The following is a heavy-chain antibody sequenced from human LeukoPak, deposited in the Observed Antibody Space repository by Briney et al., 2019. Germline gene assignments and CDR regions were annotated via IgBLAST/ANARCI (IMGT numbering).Heavy chain of an antibody. Sequence: PGGSLRLSCAASGFTFSSYSMNWVRQAPGQGLEGVSSISSSSSYIYYADSVKGRFTISRDNAKNSLYLRMNSLRAEDTAVYYCARQGYCSSASCLDAFDIWGQGTMVTVSS. D-gene: IGHD2-2*01. J-gene: IGHJ3*02. V-gene: IGHV3-21*01. CDR1: GFTFSSYS. CDR3: ARQGYCSSASCLDAFDI. CDR2: ISSSSSYI.